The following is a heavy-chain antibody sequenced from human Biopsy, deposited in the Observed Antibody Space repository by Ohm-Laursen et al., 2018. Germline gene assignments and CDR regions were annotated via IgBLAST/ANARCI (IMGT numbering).Heavy chain of an antibody. CDR2: IRDKANSYTT. V-gene: IGHV3-72*01. J-gene: IGHJ2*01. Sequence: SLRLSCTASGFTFSDYWMGWVRQAPGKGLEWVGRIRDKANSYTTDYAASVKGRFTISRDDSKNSLYLQMNSLRSEDTAIYYCARFPLGAYDDSGSYRAVEHWYFDLWGRGTLVTVSS. D-gene: IGHD3-22*01. CDR1: GFTFSDYW. CDR3: ARFPLGAYDDSGSYRAVEHWYFDL.